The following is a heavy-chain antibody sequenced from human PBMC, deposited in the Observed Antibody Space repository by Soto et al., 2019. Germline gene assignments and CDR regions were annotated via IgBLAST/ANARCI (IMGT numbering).Heavy chain of an antibody. CDR1: GGSFSGYY. J-gene: IGHJ5*02. D-gene: IGHD6-13*01. CDR2: INHSGST. Sequence: QVQLQQWGAGLLKPSETLSLTCAVYGGSFSGYYWSWIRQPPGKGLEWIGEINHSGSTNYNPSLKSRVTISVDTSKNQFSLKLISVTAADTAVYYCARGPGYSSSWYGNWFDPWGQGTLVTVSS. CDR3: ARGPGYSSSWYGNWFDP. V-gene: IGHV4-34*01.